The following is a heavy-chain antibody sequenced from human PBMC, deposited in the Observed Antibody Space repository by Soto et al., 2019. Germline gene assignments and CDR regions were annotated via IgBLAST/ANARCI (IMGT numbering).Heavy chain of an antibody. J-gene: IGHJ4*02. V-gene: IGHV1-46*01. Sequence: SVNVSCKASGYTFTRYYMHWVRQAPGQGLEWMGIINPSGSGTSYAQKFQGRVTMTRDTSTSTVYMELSSLRSEDTAVYYCARGLIVGATDFDYWGQGTLVTVSS. D-gene: IGHD1-26*01. CDR1: GYTFTRYY. CDR2: INPSGSGT. CDR3: ARGLIVGATDFDY.